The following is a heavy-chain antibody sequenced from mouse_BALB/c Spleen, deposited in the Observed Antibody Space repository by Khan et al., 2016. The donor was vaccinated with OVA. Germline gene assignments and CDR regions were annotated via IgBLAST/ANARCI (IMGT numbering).Heavy chain of an antibody. CDR3: ARDYASSYYYFDY. V-gene: IGHV3-2*02. J-gene: IGHJ2*01. D-gene: IGHD1-1*01. CDR1: GYSITSDYA. CDR2: ISYSGST. Sequence: EVQLQESGPGLVKPSQSLSLTCTVSGYSITSDYAWNWIRQFPGNKLEWMGYISYSGSTSYNPSLKSRISITRDTSKNQFFLQLNSVTTEDTATYYGARDYASSYYYFDYWGQGTTLTVSS.